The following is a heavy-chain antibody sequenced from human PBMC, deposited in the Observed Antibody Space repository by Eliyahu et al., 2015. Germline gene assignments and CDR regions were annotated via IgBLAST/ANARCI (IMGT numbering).Heavy chain of an antibody. CDR3: ARTPYDSSGYYLIDY. CDR1: GFTFXSYS. D-gene: IGHD3-22*01. Sequence: EVQLVESGGGLVKPGGSLRLSCAAPGFTFXSYSMTGVRQAPGKGLEWVSSISSSSSYIYYADSVKGRFTISRDNAKNSLYLQMNSLRAEDTAVYYCARTPYDSSGYYLIDYWGQGTLVTVSS. J-gene: IGHJ4*02. CDR2: ISSSSSYI. V-gene: IGHV3-21*01.